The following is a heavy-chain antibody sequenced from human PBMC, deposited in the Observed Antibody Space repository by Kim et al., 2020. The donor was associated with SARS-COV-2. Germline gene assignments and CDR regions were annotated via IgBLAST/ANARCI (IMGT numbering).Heavy chain of an antibody. Sequence: GGSLRLSCAASGFTFSSYSMNWVRQAPGKGLEWVSSISSSSSYIYYADSVKGRFTISRDNAKNSLYLQMNSLRAEDTAVYYCARARDTYYYDSSGYLAPEFDYWGQGTLVTVSS. CDR3: ARARDTYYYDSSGYLAPEFDY. CDR1: GFTFSSYS. J-gene: IGHJ4*02. V-gene: IGHV3-21*01. CDR2: ISSSSSYI. D-gene: IGHD3-22*01.